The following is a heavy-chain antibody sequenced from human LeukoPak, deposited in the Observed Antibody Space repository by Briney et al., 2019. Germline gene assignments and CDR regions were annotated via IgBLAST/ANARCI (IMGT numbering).Heavy chain of an antibody. CDR2: INAGNGNT. D-gene: IGHD5-24*01. V-gene: IGHV1-3*01. J-gene: IGHJ4*02. Sequence: ASVTVSCKASGYTFTSYAMHWVRQAPGQRLGWMGWINAGNGNTKYSQKFQGRVTITRDTSASTAYMELSSLRSEDMAVYYCARAARDGYEFDYWGQGTLVTVSS. CDR3: ARAARDGYEFDY. CDR1: GYTFTSYA.